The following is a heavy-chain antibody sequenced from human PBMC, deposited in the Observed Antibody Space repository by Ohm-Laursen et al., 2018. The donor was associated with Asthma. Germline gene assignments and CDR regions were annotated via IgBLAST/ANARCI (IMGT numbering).Heavy chain of an antibody. CDR3: AKVVVMDV. V-gene: IGHV3-30-3*01. J-gene: IGHJ6*02. CDR1: GFTFSSYA. Sequence: SLRLSCAVSGFTFSSYAMHWVRQAPGKGLEWVAVISYDGSNKYYADSVKGRFTISRDNSKNTLYLQMNSLRAEDTAVYYCAKVVVMDVWGQGTTVTVSS. CDR2: ISYDGSNK. D-gene: IGHD3-16*02.